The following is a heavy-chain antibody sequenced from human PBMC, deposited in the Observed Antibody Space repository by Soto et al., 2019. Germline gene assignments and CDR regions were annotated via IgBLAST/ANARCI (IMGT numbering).Heavy chain of an antibody. CDR1: GFTVSDYY. J-gene: IGHJ6*02. CDR3: ASYGSGSYYTGYYYGMDV. Sequence: PGGSLRLSCAASGFTVSDYYMSWIRQAPGKGLEWVSYISSSSSYTNYADSVKGRFTISRDNAKNSLYLQMNSLRAEDTAVYYCASYGSGSYYTGYYYGMDVWGQGTTVTVSS. D-gene: IGHD3-10*01. CDR2: ISSSSSYT. V-gene: IGHV3-11*03.